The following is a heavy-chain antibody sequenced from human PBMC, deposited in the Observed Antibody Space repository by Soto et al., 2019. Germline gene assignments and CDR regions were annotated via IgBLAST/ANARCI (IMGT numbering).Heavy chain of an antibody. CDR1: GYTFTRNG. J-gene: IGHJ6*02. CDR2: ISPKSGSI. Sequence: ASVKVSCKTSGYTFTRNGISWVRQAPGQGLEWMGWISPKSGSIKYAQKFQGRVIMTTDTSTSTAYMELRSLRSDDTAVYYCVKDRDSNSWPSRDVWGPGTTVTVSS. CDR3: VKDRDSNSWPSRDV. D-gene: IGHD3-22*01. V-gene: IGHV1-18*01.